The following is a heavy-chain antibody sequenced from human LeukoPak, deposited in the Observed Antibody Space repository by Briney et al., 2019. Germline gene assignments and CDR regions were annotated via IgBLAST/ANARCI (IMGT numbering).Heavy chain of an antibody. Sequence: ASVKVSCKASGYTFTSYGISWVRQAPGQGLEWMGWINPNSGGTNYAQKFQGRVTMTRDTSISTAYMELSRLRSDDTAVYYCARGGPELSAGYWGQGTLVTVSS. V-gene: IGHV1-2*02. J-gene: IGHJ4*02. CDR2: INPNSGGT. D-gene: IGHD1-26*01. CDR1: GYTFTSYG. CDR3: ARGGPELSAGY.